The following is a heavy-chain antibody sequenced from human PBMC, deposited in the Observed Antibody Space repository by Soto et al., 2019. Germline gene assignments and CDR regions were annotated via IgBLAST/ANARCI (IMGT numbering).Heavy chain of an antibody. CDR1: GGSISSYY. V-gene: IGHV4-59*01. J-gene: IGHJ3*02. CDR2: IYYSGST. Sequence: QVQLQESGPGLVKPSETLSLTCTVSGGSISSYYWSWIRQPPGKGLEWIGYIYYSGSTNYNPSLKRLVTISVATSKHQFSLKLSSVPSAATAVYYCARTTGGGSYLSPGAFDIWGQGTMVTVSS. D-gene: IGHD1-26*01. CDR3: ARTTGGGSYLSPGAFDI.